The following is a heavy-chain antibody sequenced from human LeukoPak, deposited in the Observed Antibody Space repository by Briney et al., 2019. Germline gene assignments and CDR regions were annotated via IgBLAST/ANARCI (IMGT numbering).Heavy chain of an antibody. CDR2: TYYRSKWYK. J-gene: IGHJ1*01. Sequence: SQTLSLTCAISGDSVSSNSATWNRIRQSPSRGLEWLGRTYYRSKWYKYYAVSVKGRITINPDTSKNQFSLQLNSVTPEDTAVYYCARGPSYFQHWGQGTLVTVSS. CDR1: GDSVSSNSAT. CDR3: ARGPSYFQH. V-gene: IGHV6-1*01.